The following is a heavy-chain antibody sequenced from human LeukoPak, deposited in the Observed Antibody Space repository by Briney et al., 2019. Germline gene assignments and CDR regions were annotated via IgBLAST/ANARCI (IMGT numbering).Heavy chain of an antibody. Sequence: ASVKVSCKASGYTFTSYGISWVRQAPGQGLEWMGWISAYNGNTNYAQKLQGRVTMTTDTSTSTAYMELRSLRSDDTAVYYCARDRKPLSIRSGLNDYWGQGTLVTVSS. D-gene: IGHD3/OR15-3a*01. J-gene: IGHJ4*02. V-gene: IGHV1-18*01. CDR3: ARDRKPLSIRSGLNDY. CDR2: ISAYNGNT. CDR1: GYTFTSYG.